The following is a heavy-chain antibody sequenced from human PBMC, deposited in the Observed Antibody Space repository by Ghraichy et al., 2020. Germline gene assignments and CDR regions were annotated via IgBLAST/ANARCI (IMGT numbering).Heavy chain of an antibody. Sequence: SVKVSCKASGFTFTSSAVQWVRQARGQRLEWIGWIVVGSGNTNYAQKFQERVTITRDMSTSTAYMELSSLRSEDTAVYYCAAVLNHLLTILRFDPWGQGTLVTVSS. D-gene: IGHD3-3*01. V-gene: IGHV1-58*01. CDR2: IVVGSGNT. CDR3: AAVLNHLLTILRFDP. CDR1: GFTFTSSA. J-gene: IGHJ5*02.